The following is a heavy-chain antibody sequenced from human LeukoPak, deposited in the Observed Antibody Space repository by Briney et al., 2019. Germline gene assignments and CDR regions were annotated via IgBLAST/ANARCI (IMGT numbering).Heavy chain of an antibody. CDR1: GYSISSGYY. Sequence: SETLSLTCTVSGYSISSGYYWGRIRQPPGKGLEWIGSIYHSGSTYYNPSLKTRVTISVDTSKNQFSLKLSSVTAADTAVYYCARGELHLDYWGRGTLVTVSS. V-gene: IGHV4-38-2*02. CDR2: IYHSGST. CDR3: ARGELHLDY. J-gene: IGHJ4*02. D-gene: IGHD1-7*01.